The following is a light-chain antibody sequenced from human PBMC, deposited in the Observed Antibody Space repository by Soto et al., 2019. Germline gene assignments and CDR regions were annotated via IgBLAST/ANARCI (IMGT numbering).Light chain of an antibody. Sequence: EIVMTQSPVTLSVSPGERATLSCRASQSVSSNLAWYQQKPGQAPRLLIYGASTRATGIPARFSGGGSGTEFTLTISSLRSEDFAVYYCQQYNNWLTFGGGTKVDIK. J-gene: IGKJ4*01. V-gene: IGKV3-15*01. CDR1: QSVSSN. CDR2: GAS. CDR3: QQYNNWLT.